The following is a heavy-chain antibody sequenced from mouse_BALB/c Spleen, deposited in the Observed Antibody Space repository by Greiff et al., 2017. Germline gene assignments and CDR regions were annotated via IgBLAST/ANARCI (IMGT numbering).Heavy chain of an antibody. CDR2: INPSTGYT. CDR3: ARETGTSGFAY. Sequence: QVQLKESGAELAKPGASVKMSCKASGYTFTSYWMHWVKQRPGQGLEWIGYINPSTGYTEYNQKFKDKATLTADKSSSTAYMQLSSLTSEDSAVYYCARETGTSGFAYWGQGTLVTVSA. J-gene: IGHJ3*01. CDR1: GYTFTSYW. V-gene: IGHV1-7*01. D-gene: IGHD4-1*01.